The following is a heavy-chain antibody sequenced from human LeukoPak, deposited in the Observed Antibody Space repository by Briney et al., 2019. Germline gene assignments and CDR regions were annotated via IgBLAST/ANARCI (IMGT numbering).Heavy chain of an antibody. V-gene: IGHV3-11*06. J-gene: IGHJ4*02. Sequence: PGGSLRLSCAASGFTFSDYYMSWIRQAPGKGLEWVSYISSSSSYTNYADSVKGRFSISRDNAKKSLYLRMNSLRAEDTAVYYCARGGGSYLLDCWGQGTLVTVSS. D-gene: IGHD3-16*02. CDR1: GFTFSDYY. CDR2: ISSSSSYT. CDR3: ARGGGSYLLDC.